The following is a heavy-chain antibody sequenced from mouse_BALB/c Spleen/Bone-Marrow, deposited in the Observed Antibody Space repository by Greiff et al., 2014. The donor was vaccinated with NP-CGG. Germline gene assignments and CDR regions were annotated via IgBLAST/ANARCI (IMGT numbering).Heavy chain of an antibody. D-gene: IGHD2-4*01. CDR2: FAPGSGYT. CDR3: ARARSTVITTWDFDF. Sequence: DLVKPGASVKLSCKASGYTFTSYWINWIKQRPGQGLEWIGRFAPGSGYTYYHEMFKGKATLTVDTSSSTAYLQHSILSSEDSAVDFCARARSTVITTWDFDFWGAGTTVT. CDR1: GYTFTSYW. J-gene: IGHJ1*01. V-gene: IGHV1S41*01.